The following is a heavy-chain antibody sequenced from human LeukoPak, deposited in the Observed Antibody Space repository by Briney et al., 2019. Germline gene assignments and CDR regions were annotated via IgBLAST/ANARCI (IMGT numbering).Heavy chain of an antibody. J-gene: IGHJ4*02. CDR1: GFTLRSYT. CDR2: ISGVGVTT. Sequence: GGSLRLSCAASGFTLRSYTMSWVRQAPGKGLEWVSTISGVGVTTYYADSVKGRFTISRDNSKNTLYLQMNNLRAEDTAVYYCASFHSSSRRDYFDFWGQGTLVTVSS. D-gene: IGHD2-2*01. V-gene: IGHV3-23*01. CDR3: ASFHSSSRRDYFDF.